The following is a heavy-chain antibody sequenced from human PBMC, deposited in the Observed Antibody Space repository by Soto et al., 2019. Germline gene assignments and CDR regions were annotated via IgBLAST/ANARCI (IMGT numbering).Heavy chain of an antibody. CDR2: IYRSGST. Sequence: TSETLSLTCTVTGGTLSGNYWTWIRQPAGGGREWIGRIYRSGSTNYNPSLKSRVTISLDTSMSHFSLRLRSFSSAEAAVYYGARGRRYSDWFDPWGQGTLVTVSS. D-gene: IGHD3-9*01. CDR1: GGTLSGNY. J-gene: IGHJ5*02. V-gene: IGHV4-4*07. CDR3: ARGRRYSDWFDP.